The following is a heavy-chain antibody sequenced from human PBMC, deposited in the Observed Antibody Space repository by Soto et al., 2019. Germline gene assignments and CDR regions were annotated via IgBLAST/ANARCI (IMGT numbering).Heavy chain of an antibody. CDR1: GFTFSSYA. D-gene: IGHD2-2*03. Sequence: EGQLLESGGGLVQPGRSLRLCYAASGFTFSSYAMSWVRQAPGKGLEWVSAISGSGSSTYYADSVKGRFTISRDKSKNRLYLQMNSLSVDDTAVYYCAKDPGVGSGISFDIWGQGTIVTVSS. V-gene: IGHV3-23*01. CDR3: AKDPGVGSGISFDI. CDR2: ISGSGSST. J-gene: IGHJ3*02.